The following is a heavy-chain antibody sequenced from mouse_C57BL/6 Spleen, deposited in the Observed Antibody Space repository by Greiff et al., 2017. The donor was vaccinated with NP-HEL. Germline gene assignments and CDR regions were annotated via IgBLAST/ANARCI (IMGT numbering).Heavy chain of an antibody. V-gene: IGHV1-81*01. Sequence: QVQLQQSGAVLARPGASVKLSCKASGYTFTDYGISWVKQRPGQGLEWIGEINPRNGDTYYNEKFKGKATLTADKSSSTAYMELRRLTSEDSAVYFGARRITTVVATNYAMDYWGQGTSVTVAS. J-gene: IGHJ4*01. CDR3: ARRITTVVATNYAMDY. D-gene: IGHD1-1*01. CDR1: GYTFTDYG. CDR2: INPRNGDT.